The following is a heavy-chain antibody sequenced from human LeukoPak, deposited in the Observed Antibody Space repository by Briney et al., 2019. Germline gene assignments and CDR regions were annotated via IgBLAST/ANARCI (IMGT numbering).Heavy chain of an antibody. V-gene: IGHV1-18*01. J-gene: IGHJ4*02. D-gene: IGHD6-6*01. Sequence: AASVKVSCKASGYTFTSYDINWVRQAPGQGLEWMGWISAYNGNTNYAQKLQGRVTMTTDTSTSTAYMELRSLRSDDTAVYYCAWSIAARYLFDYWGQGTLVTVSS. CDR2: ISAYNGNT. CDR1: GYTFTSYD. CDR3: AWSIAARYLFDY.